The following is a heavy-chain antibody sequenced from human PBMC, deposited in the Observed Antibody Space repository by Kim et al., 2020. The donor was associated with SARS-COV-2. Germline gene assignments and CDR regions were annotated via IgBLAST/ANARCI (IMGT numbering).Heavy chain of an antibody. J-gene: IGHJ4*02. CDR2: VHYSGST. Sequence: SETLSLTCTVSGGSISSYYWSWIRQPPGKGLEWIGYVHYSGSTNYNPSLKSRVTISVDTSKNQFSLKLSSVTAADTAVYFCARGATTYGIWGQGTLVTVSS. CDR3: ARGATTYGI. CDR1: GGSISSYY. V-gene: IGHV4-59*01. D-gene: IGHD4-17*01.